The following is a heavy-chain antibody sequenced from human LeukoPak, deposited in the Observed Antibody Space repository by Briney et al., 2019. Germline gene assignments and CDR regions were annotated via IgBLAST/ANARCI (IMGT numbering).Heavy chain of an antibody. J-gene: IGHJ4*02. D-gene: IGHD6-13*01. Sequence: ASVKVSCKASGYTFTSHYMHWVRQAPGQGLEWMGIINPSGGSTSYAKKFQGRVTMTRDTSASTVYMELSSLRSEDTAVYYCARGGSSWPNFDYWGQGTLVTVSS. CDR3: ARGGSSWPNFDY. CDR2: INPSGGST. V-gene: IGHV1-46*01. CDR1: GYTFTSHY.